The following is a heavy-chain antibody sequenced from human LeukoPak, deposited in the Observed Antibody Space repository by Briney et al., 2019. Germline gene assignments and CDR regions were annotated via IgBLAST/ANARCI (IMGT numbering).Heavy chain of an antibody. V-gene: IGHV4-34*01. CDR2: INHSGST. Sequence: PSETLSLTCAAYGGSFSGYYWSWIRQPPGKGLEWIGEINHSGSTNYNPSLKSRVTISVDTSKNQFSLKLSSVTAADTAVYYCARTSYYASNWFDPWGQGTLVTVSS. D-gene: IGHD3-10*01. CDR1: GGSFSGYY. CDR3: ARTSYYASNWFDP. J-gene: IGHJ5*02.